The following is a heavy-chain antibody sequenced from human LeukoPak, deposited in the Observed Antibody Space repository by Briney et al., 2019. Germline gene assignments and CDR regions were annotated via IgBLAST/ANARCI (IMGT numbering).Heavy chain of an antibody. CDR2: IYYSGST. CDR3: VRLLRAAMAFDY. V-gene: IGHV4-39*01. Sequence: SETLSLTCTVSGGSISSSSYYWGWIRQPPGKGLEWIGSIYYSGSTYYNPSLKSRVTISVDTPKNQFSLKLSSVTAADTAVYYCVRLLRAAMAFDYWGQGTLVTVSS. D-gene: IGHD5-18*01. CDR1: GGSISSSSYY. J-gene: IGHJ4*02.